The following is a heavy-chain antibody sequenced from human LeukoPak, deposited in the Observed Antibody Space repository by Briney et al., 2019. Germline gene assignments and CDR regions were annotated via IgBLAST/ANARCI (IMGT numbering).Heavy chain of an antibody. J-gene: IGHJ3*02. CDR3: ARDRDSSGYYYFQRAFDI. D-gene: IGHD3-22*01. V-gene: IGHV3-30*04. CDR1: GFTFSSYA. Sequence: PGGSLRLSCAASGFTFSSYAMHWVRQAPGKGLEWVAVISYDGSNKYYADSVKGRFTISRDNSKNTLYLQMNSLRAEDTAVYYCARDRDSSGYYYFQRAFDIWGQGTMVTVSS. CDR2: ISYDGSNK.